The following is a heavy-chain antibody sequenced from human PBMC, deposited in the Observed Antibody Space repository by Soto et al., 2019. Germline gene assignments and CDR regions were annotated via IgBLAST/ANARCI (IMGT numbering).Heavy chain of an antibody. Sequence: EVQLVESGGGLVQPGGSLRLSCAASGFTFSSYSMNWVRQAPGKGLEWVSYISSSSSTIYYADSVKGRFTISRDNAKYSLFLHRNGRIDEDTAVYYCARGVPPHYPPSWAFDAYWGQGTLVAVCS. CDR3: ARGVPPHYPPSWAFDAY. D-gene: IGHD7-27*01. J-gene: IGHJ4*02. V-gene: IGHV3-48*02. CDR1: GFTFSSYS. CDR2: ISSSSSTI.